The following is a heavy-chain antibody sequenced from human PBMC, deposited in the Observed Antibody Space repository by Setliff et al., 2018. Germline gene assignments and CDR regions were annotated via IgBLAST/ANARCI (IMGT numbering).Heavy chain of an antibody. CDR1: GGPFTNTNNY. D-gene: IGHD6-19*01. V-gene: IGHV4-39*07. CDR3: AREYISGGWYGEGESGYYMDV. CDR2: IHSSGSI. Sequence: SETLSLTCSVSGGPFTNTNNYWGWIRQPPGKGLEWIGHIHSSGSINYNPSVQGRVTMSVDRSNNHFSLKLTSLIAADTAVYYCAREYISGGWYGEGESGYYMDVWGKGTTVTVSS. J-gene: IGHJ6*03.